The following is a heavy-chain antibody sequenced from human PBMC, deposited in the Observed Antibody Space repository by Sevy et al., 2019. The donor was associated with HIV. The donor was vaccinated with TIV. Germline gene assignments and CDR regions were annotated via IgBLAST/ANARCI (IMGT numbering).Heavy chain of an antibody. Sequence: GGSLRLSCAASGFTFSSYAMHWVRQAPGKGLEYVSAISSNGGNTYYANSVKGRFTISRDNSKNTLYLQMGSLRAEDMAVYYCARAFGITIFGIDAFDIWGQGTMVTVSS. V-gene: IGHV3-64*01. CDR2: ISSNGGNT. D-gene: IGHD3-3*01. J-gene: IGHJ3*02. CDR1: GFTFSSYA. CDR3: ARAFGITIFGIDAFDI.